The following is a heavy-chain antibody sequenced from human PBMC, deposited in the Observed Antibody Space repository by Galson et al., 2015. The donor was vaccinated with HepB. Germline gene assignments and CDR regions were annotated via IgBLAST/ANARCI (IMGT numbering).Heavy chain of an antibody. V-gene: IGHV1-2*04. CDR2: INPNSGGT. CDR3: ARAKGYYGSGSYYYTFDI. D-gene: IGHD3-10*01. J-gene: IGHJ3*02. Sequence: SVKVSCKASGYTFTGYYMHWVRQAPGQGLEWMGWINPNSGGTNYAQKFQGWVTMTRDTSISTAYMELSRLRSDDTAVYYCARAKGYYGSGSYYYTFDIWGQGTMVTVSS. CDR1: GYTFTGYY.